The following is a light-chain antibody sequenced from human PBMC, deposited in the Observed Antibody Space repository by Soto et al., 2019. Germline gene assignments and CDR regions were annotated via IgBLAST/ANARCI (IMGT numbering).Light chain of an antibody. CDR2: DGS. J-gene: IGKJ5*01. Sequence: DIQITQSPSSLSASIGDRVTIICQASQDINNYLNWYQQKPGKAPKLLVYDGSKLETGVPSRFSGSGTGTHFSFTISSLQPEDSATYYCQQYDNLPITFGQVTRLESK. CDR1: QDINNY. CDR3: QQYDNLPIT. V-gene: IGKV1-33*01.